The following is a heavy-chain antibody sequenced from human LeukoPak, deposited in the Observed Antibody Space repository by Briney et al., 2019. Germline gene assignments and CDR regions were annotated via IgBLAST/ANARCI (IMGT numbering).Heavy chain of an antibody. J-gene: IGHJ4*02. CDR3: AKDKHSSSWC. CDR1: GFTFSSYG. Sequence: GGSLRLSCAASGFTFSSYGMHWVRQAPGKGLEWVAVISYDGSNKYYADSVKGRFTISRDNSKNTLYLQMNSLRAEDTAVYYCAKDKHSSSWCWGQGTLVTVSS. V-gene: IGHV3-30*18. D-gene: IGHD6-13*01. CDR2: ISYDGSNK.